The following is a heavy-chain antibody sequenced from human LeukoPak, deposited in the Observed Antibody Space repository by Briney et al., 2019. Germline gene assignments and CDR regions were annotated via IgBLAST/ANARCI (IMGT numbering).Heavy chain of an antibody. CDR2: IYYSGST. Sequence: PSQTLSLTCTVSGGSIRSGGYCWSWIRQHPGKGLEWIGYIYYSGSTYYNPSLKSRVTISVDTSKNQFSLKLSSVTAADTAVYYCARGPTTVKSPFDSWGQGTLVTVPS. V-gene: IGHV4-31*03. CDR1: GGSIRSGGYC. D-gene: IGHD4-17*01. J-gene: IGHJ4*02. CDR3: ARGPTTVKSPFDS.